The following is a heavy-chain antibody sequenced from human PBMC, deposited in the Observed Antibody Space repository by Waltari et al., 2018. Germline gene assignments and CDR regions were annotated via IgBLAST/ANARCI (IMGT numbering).Heavy chain of an antibody. CDR2: ISGSGGST. J-gene: IGHJ4*02. D-gene: IGHD5-12*01. Sequence: EGQLLESGGGLVQPGGSLRLSCAASGFTFSNFAMSWVRQAPGKGLEWVSSISGSGGSTYYADSVKGRFTISRDNSKNTLYLQMYSLRAEDTALYYCARHVDPDYWGQGNLVTVSS. CDR1: GFTFSNFA. CDR3: ARHVDPDY. V-gene: IGHV3-23*01.